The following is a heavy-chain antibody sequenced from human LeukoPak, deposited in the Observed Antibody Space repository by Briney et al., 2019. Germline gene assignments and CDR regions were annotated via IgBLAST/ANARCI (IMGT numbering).Heavy chain of an antibody. Sequence: VASVNVSCKASGYTFTSYYMHWVRQAPGQGLEWIGIINPSGGSTSYAQKFQGRVTMTRDTSTSTVYMELSSLRSEDTAVYYCARAGYCSGGSCSTGWFGPWGQGTLVTVSS. D-gene: IGHD2-15*01. V-gene: IGHV1-46*03. CDR3: ARAGYCSGGSCSTGWFGP. CDR2: INPSGGST. CDR1: GYTFTSYY. J-gene: IGHJ5*02.